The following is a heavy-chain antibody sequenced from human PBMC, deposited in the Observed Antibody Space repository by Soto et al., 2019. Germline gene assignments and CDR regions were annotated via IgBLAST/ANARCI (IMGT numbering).Heavy chain of an antibody. CDR3: ANVGGYCSSTSCYTGDYYYGMDV. CDR1: GFTFSSYS. CDR2: ISYDGSNK. V-gene: IGHV3-30-3*01. J-gene: IGHJ6*02. Sequence: PGGSLRLSCAASGFTFSSYSMHWVRQAPGKGLEWVAVISYDGSNKYYAASVKGRFTISRDKSKNTLYLQMNSMRGEDTAVYSSANVGGYCSSTSCYTGDYYYGMDVWGQGTTVTVSS. D-gene: IGHD2-2*02.